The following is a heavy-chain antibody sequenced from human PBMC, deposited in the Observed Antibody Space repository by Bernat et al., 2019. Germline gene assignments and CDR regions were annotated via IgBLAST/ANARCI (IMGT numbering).Heavy chain of an antibody. Sequence: QVTLKESGPALVKPTQTLTLTCTFSGFSLRTSGMRVNWIRQPPGKALEWLARIDWDDDKFYSTSLKTRLTISKDTSKNQVVLTMTNVDPVDPATYYCARLGGIPPRRTTDAFDVWGQGTMVTVSS. CDR3: ARLGGIPPRRTTDAFDV. CDR2: IDWDDDK. D-gene: IGHD6-6*01. V-gene: IGHV2-70*04. CDR1: GFSLRTSGMR. J-gene: IGHJ3*01.